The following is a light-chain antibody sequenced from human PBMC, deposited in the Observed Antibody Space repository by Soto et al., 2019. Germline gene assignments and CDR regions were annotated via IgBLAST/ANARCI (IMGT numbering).Light chain of an antibody. CDR2: GAF. V-gene: IGKV3-11*01. CDR1: PSVPNY. CDR3: QQRYNWPIT. Sequence: EIALTQSPATLSLSPGERATLSCRASPSVPNYVAWYQQKPGQAPRLLIYGAFNRATGIPARFSGSGSGTDFTLTISSLEPEDFSVYYCQQRYNWPITFGQGTRLEIK. J-gene: IGKJ5*01.